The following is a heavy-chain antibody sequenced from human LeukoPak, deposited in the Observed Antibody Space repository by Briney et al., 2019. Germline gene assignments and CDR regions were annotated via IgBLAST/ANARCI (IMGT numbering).Heavy chain of an antibody. D-gene: IGHD2-15*01. CDR2: FDPEDSET. Sequence: ASVKVSCKVSGYTLTELCMHWVRQAPGKGLEWMGGFDPEDSETIYAQKFQGRVTMTEDTSTDTAYMELSSLRSEDTAVYYCATACSGGSCPLDYWGQGTLVTVSS. V-gene: IGHV1-24*01. J-gene: IGHJ4*02. CDR3: ATACSGGSCPLDY. CDR1: GYTLTELC.